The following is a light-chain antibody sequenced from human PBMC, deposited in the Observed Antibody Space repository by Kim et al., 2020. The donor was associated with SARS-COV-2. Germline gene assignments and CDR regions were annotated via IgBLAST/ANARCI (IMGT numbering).Light chain of an antibody. J-gene: IGKJ4*01. CDR3: QQYDNLPLT. CDR2: DAS. CDR1: QDIVNY. V-gene: IGKV1-33*01. Sequence: DIQMTQSPSSLTASVGDRVTITCQASQDIVNYLNWYQQRPGKAPKLLIYDASTLETGVPSRFSGGGYGTYFTLTISSLQPEDVATYYCQQYDNLPLTFGGGTKVDIK.